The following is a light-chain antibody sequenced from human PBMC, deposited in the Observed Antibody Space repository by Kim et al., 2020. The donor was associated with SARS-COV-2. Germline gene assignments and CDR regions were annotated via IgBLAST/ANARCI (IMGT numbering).Light chain of an antibody. V-gene: IGLV3-19*01. CDR2: GKN. CDR1: SLRTYY. CDR3: NSRDKSGNHVV. Sequence: SSELTQDPAVSVALGQTVRITCQGDSLRTYYASWYQQKPGQAPILVLYGKNNRPSGIPDRFSGSSSGNTASLTVTGAQAVDEADYYCNSRDKSGNHVVFVVGTKLIVL. J-gene: IGLJ2*01.